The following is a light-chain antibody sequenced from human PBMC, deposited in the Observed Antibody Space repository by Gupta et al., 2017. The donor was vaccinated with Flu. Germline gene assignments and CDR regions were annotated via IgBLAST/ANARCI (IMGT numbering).Light chain of an antibody. J-gene: IGKJ1*01. Sequence: EHVLTQSPGILSLSPGERATLSCRASQSIDNSYLAWYQQKPGQAPRFISYGASTRAAGVPDRFSGSGYGTDFTLTISGLESEDFAIYYGQHYGRSLWTFGQGTKVELK. CDR1: QSIDNSY. CDR3: QHYGRSLWT. CDR2: GAS. V-gene: IGKV3-20*01.